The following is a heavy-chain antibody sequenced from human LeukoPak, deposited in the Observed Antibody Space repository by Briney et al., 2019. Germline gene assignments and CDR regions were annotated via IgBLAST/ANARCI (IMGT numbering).Heavy chain of an antibody. CDR2: INPNSGGT. J-gene: IGHJ4*02. V-gene: IGHV1-2*06. CDR1: GYTFTGYY. Sequence: ASVKVSYKXSGYTFTGYYMHWVRQAPRQGLEWMGRINPNSGGTNYAQKFQGRVTMTRDTSISTAYMELSRLRSDDTAVYYCARPLSRAAAAEFDYWGQGTLVTVSS. CDR3: ARPLSRAAAAEFDY. D-gene: IGHD6-13*01.